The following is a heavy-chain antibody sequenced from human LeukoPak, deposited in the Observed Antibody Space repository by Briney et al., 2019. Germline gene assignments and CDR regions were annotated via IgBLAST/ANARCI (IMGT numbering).Heavy chain of an antibody. J-gene: IGHJ4*02. CDR2: INPNSGGT. Sequence: ASVKVSCKASGYTFTGYYMHWVRQAPGQGLEWMGWINPNSGGTNYAQKFQGRVTMTRDTSISTAYMELSRLRSDDTAVYYCARFPDLLTGYSDWGQGTLVTVSS. CDR1: GYTFTGYY. CDR3: ARFPDLLTGYSD. D-gene: IGHD3-9*01. V-gene: IGHV1-2*02.